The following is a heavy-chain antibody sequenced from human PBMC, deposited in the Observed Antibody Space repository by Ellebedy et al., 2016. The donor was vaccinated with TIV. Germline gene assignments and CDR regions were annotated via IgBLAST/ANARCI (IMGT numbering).Heavy chain of an antibody. D-gene: IGHD2-15*01. CDR2: IYPDGSYT. Sequence: GESLKISCKGSGYPFVDYWVGWVRQMPGRGLEWMGVIYPDGSYTRYSPSFEGQVTISVDKSISTAYLQWSSLRASDAAIYYCARAGGSWYDAFDIWGRGTVLTVSS. CDR3: ARAGGSWYDAFDI. J-gene: IGHJ3*02. V-gene: IGHV5-51*01. CDR1: GYPFVDYW.